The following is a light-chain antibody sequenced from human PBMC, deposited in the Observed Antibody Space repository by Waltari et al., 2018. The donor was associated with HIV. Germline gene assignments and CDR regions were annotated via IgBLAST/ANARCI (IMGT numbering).Light chain of an antibody. J-gene: IGLJ2*01. CDR1: TSNLGSNT. V-gene: IGLV1-44*01. CDR2: NNT. Sequence: QSVLTQPPSASGTPGQRVTISCSGRTSNLGSNTVHWYQQLPGTAPKLLIYNNTQRPSGVSDRFSGSKSGTSASLAISGLQSEDEADYYCAAWDDSLNAHVLFGGGTKLTVL. CDR3: AAWDDSLNAHVL.